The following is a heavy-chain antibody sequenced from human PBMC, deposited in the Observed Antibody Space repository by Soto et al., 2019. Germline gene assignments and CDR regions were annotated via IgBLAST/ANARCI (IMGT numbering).Heavy chain of an antibody. CDR1: GFTFSSYG. CDR3: AKEGKYCSGGSCYYYGMDV. J-gene: IGHJ6*02. D-gene: IGHD2-15*01. CDR2: ISYDGSNK. V-gene: IGHV3-30*18. Sequence: QVQLVESGGGVVQPGRSLRLSCAASGFTFSSYGMHWVRQAPGKGLEWVAVISYDGSNKYYADSVKGRFTISRDNSKNTLYLQMNSLRAEDTAVYYCAKEGKYCSGGSCYYYGMDVWGQGPTVTVSS.